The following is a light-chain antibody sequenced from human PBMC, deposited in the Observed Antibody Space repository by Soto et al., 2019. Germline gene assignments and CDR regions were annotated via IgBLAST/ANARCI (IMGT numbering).Light chain of an antibody. Sequence: NFMLTQPHSVSESPGKTVTISCTRSSGSIGSSYVQWYQQRPGSSPTTVIFEDNQRPTGIPVRFSGSIDSSSNSASLVISGLRTEDEADYYCQSYDTSNPLVFGGGTKVTVL. CDR3: QSYDTSNPLV. V-gene: IGLV6-57*01. J-gene: IGLJ3*02. CDR1: SGSIGSSY. CDR2: EDN.